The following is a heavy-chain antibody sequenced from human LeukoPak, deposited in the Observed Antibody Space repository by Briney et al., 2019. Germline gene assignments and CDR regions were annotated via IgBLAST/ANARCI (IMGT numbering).Heavy chain of an antibody. CDR1: GVTSSSYW. V-gene: IGHV3-74*01. J-gene: IGHJ4*02. D-gene: IGHD3-22*01. Sequence: GGSLRLSCAAFGVTSSSYWMHWVRQAPGKGLVWVSRINGDGSSTSYADSVKGRFTISRDNAKNTLYLQVNSLRAEDTAVYYCARGISSGYYYSIGYWGQGTPVTVSS. CDR2: INGDGSST. CDR3: ARGISSGYYYSIGY.